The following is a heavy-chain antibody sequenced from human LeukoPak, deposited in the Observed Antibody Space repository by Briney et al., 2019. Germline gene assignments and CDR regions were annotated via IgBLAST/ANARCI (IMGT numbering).Heavy chain of an antibody. V-gene: IGHV3-9*01. CDR2: ISWNSGSI. CDR1: GFTFDDYA. D-gene: IGHD3-10*01. CDR3: AKEYYYGSGSYYPYGMDV. J-gene: IGHJ6*02. Sequence: GGSLRLSCAVSGFTFDDYAMHWVRQAPGKGLEWVSGISWNSGSIGYADSVKGRFTISRDNAKNSLYLQMNSLRAEDTALYYCAKEYYYGSGSYYPYGMDVWGQGTTVTASS.